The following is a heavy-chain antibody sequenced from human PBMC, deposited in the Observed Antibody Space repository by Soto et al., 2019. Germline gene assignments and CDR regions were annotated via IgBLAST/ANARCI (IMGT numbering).Heavy chain of an antibody. CDR3: AKERLALGFDY. CDR2: ISSSGST. Sequence: EVQLLESGGGLVQPGGSLRLSCAASGFTYSNYAMSWVRQAPGKGLEWVSTISSSGSTYYADSVQGRFTISRDNSKNTLNLQMNNLRAEDTALYYCAKERLALGFDYWGQGNLGTVSS. D-gene: IGHD3-3*01. J-gene: IGHJ4*02. V-gene: IGHV3-23*01. CDR1: GFTYSNYA.